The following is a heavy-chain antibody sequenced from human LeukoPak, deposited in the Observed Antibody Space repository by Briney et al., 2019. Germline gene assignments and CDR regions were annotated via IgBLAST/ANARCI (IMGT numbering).Heavy chain of an antibody. J-gene: IGHJ4*02. V-gene: IGHV3-21*01. CDR2: ISSGSSYI. CDR1: GFTFSSYS. CDR3: ARDRYMVATRPYYFDY. Sequence: PGGSLRLSCAASGFTFSSYSMNWVRQAPGKGLEWVSSISSGSSYIYYADSVKGRFTISRDNAKNSLYLQMNSLRAEDTAVYYCARDRYMVATRPYYFDYWGQGTLVTVSS. D-gene: IGHD5-12*01.